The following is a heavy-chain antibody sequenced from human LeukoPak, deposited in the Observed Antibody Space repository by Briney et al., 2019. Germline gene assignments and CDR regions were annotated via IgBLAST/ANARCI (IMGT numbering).Heavy chain of an antibody. V-gene: IGHV1-18*01. CDR2: ISAYNGNT. CDR3: ARVRSYYDSSAYDY. J-gene: IGHJ4*02. Sequence: ASVKASCKASGYTFTSYGIGWVRQAPGQGLEWMGWISAYNGNTNYAQKLQGRVTMTTDTSTSTAYMELRSLRSDDTAVYYCARVRSYYDSSAYDYWGQGTLVTVSS. CDR1: GYTFTSYG. D-gene: IGHD3-22*01.